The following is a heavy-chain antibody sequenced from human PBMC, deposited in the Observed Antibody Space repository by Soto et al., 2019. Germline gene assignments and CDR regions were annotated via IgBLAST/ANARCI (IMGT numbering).Heavy chain of an antibody. J-gene: IGHJ4*02. CDR3: DSPGYDSGSGLEY. V-gene: IGHV3-30-3*01. D-gene: IGHD3-10*01. CDR1: GFTFSSYA. Sequence: ESGGGVVQPGRSLRLSCTASGFTFSSYAMHWVRQAPGKGLEWVAVISYDGSNKYYADSVKGRFTISRDNTKNTLFLQMISLRAEDTAFYYSDSPGYDSGSGLEYWGRGTMVNLSS. CDR2: ISYDGSNK.